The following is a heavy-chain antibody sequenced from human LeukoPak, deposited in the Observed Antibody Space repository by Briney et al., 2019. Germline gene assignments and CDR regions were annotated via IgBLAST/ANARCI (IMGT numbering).Heavy chain of an antibody. Sequence: GGSLRLSCAASGFTFSSYGMHWVRQAPGKGLEWVAFIRYDGSNKYFADSVKGRFTISRDSSKNTLYLQMNSLRAEDTAVYYCARGVPYYYDSSGYYGGQDAFDIWGQGTMVTVSS. J-gene: IGHJ3*02. V-gene: IGHV3-30*02. CDR3: ARGVPYYYDSSGYYGGQDAFDI. CDR2: IRYDGSNK. CDR1: GFTFSSYG. D-gene: IGHD3-22*01.